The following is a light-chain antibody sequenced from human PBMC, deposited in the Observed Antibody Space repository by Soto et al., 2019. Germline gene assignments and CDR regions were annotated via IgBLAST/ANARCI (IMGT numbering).Light chain of an antibody. Sequence: EIVLTQSPGTLSLSPGERATLSCRASQSVSNNYLAWYQQKPGQAPRLLIYGASNRATGIPARFSGSGSGTVFTLAISSLQAEDFAVYYCQQYNDWPRTFGQGTKVDIK. J-gene: IGKJ1*01. CDR1: QSVSNN. V-gene: IGKV3D-15*01. CDR2: GAS. CDR3: QQYNDWPRT.